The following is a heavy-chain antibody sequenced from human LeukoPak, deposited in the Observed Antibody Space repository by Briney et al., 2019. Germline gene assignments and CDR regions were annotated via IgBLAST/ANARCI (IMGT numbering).Heavy chain of an antibody. J-gene: IGHJ4*02. CDR2: INPNSGGT. V-gene: IGHV1-2*02. CDR3: AKDSGGGDCYFDF. D-gene: IGHD2-21*02. CDR1: GYTFTGYY. Sequence: ASVKVSCKASGYTFTGYYMHWVRQAPGQGLEWMGWINPNSGGTNYAQKFQGRVTMTRDTSISTAYMELSRLRAEDTAVYYCAKDSGGGDCYFDFWGQGTLVTVSS.